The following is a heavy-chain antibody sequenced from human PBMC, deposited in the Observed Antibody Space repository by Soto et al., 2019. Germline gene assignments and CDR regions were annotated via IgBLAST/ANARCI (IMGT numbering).Heavy chain of an antibody. V-gene: IGHV5-10-1*01. Sequence: GESLKISCTGSGYSFTSYWISWVRQMPGKALEWMGRIDPSDSYTNYSPSFQGHLTISADKSISAAYLQLSSLKSSDAAMYYCAGWDYYDSSGYSPDAFDIWGQGTMVTVSS. CDR1: GYSFTSYW. D-gene: IGHD3-22*01. CDR3: AGWDYYDSSGYSPDAFDI. CDR2: IDPSDSYT. J-gene: IGHJ3*02.